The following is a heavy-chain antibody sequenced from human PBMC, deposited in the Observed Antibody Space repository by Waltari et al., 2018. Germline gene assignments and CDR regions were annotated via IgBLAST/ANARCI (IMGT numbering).Heavy chain of an antibody. V-gene: IGHV7-4-1*01. J-gene: IGHJ6*02. CDR2: ISTDTGKP. CDR1: GYTFSTNP. Sequence: QVQLVHSGSELKKPGASVTVSCKASGYTFSTNPMNWVRQAPGQGPEWMGWISTDTGKPTYAQGFTGRFAFSVDTSVTTVYLQIVSLKPEDSGVYYCARGTRGYYGMDVWGQGTTVIVSS. CDR3: ARGTRGYYGMDV.